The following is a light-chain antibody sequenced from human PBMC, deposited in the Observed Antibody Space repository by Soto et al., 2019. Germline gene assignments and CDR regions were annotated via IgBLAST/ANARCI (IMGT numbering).Light chain of an antibody. J-gene: IGKJ3*01. V-gene: IGKV3-20*01. CDR2: AAS. CDR3: QQYEASPLT. Sequence: EIVLTQSPGTLSLSPGERATLSCRASQSLSTYSLAWYQQKPGQTPRLLIYAASTRDTDIPDRFNGSGSGTDFALTIRRLEPEDFALYYCQQYEASPLTFGPGTKVDVK. CDR1: QSLSTYS.